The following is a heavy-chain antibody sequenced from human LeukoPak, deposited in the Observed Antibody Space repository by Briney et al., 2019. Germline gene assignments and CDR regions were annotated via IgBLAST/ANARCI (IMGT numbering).Heavy chain of an antibody. J-gene: IGHJ5*02. CDR1: GGSFSGYY. CDR2: INHSGST. D-gene: IGHD6-19*01. Sequence: SETLSLTCAVYGGSFSGYYWSWIRQPPGKGLEWIGEINHSGSTNYNPSLKSRVTISVDTSKNQFSLQLNSVTPEGTAVYYCAKYSSGWYGISGFDPWGQGTLVTVSS. CDR3: AKYSSGWYGISGFDP. V-gene: IGHV4-34*01.